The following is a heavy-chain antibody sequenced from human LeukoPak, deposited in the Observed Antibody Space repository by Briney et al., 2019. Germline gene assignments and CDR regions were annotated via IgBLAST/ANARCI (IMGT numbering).Heavy chain of an antibody. V-gene: IGHV4-39*07. CDR3: ARDIAGSTWEGGSRFDP. Sequence: SETLSLTCTVSGGSISSSSYYWGWIRQPPGKGLEWIGSIYYSGSPYHNPSLKSRVTISVDTSKNQFSLKLSSVTAADTAIYYCARDIAGSTWEGGSRFDPWGQGTLVTVSS. J-gene: IGHJ5*02. CDR2: IYYSGSP. D-gene: IGHD1-7*01. CDR1: GGSISSSSYY.